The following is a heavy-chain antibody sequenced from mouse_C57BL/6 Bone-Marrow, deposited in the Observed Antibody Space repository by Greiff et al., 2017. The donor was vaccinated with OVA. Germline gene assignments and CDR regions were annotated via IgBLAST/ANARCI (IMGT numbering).Heavy chain of an antibody. J-gene: IGHJ2*01. CDR1: GYTFTSYW. CDR2: IDPTNSYT. V-gene: IGHV1-50*01. D-gene: IGHD2-3*01. Sequence: QVQLQQPGAELVKPGASVKLSCKASGYTFTSYWMQWVKQRPGQGLEWIGEIDPTNSYTNYNQKFKGKATLTVDTSSSTAYMQLSSLTSEDSAVYYCARWDDGYYVDYWGQGTTVTVSS. CDR3: ARWDDGYYVDY.